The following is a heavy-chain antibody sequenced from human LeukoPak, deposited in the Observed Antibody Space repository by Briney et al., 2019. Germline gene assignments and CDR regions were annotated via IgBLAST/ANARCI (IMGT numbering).Heavy chain of an antibody. Sequence: RTGGSLRLSCAASGFTFSNAWMSWVRQAPGKGLEWVGRIKSKNVGETTEYAAPVQGRFTISRDDSRNTVYLQMSSLKTEDTGVYYCTTGPGNSGYWGQGTLVTVSS. V-gene: IGHV3-15*01. CDR1: GFTFSNAW. CDR3: TTGPGNSGY. J-gene: IGHJ4*02. D-gene: IGHD4-23*01. CDR2: IKSKNVGETT.